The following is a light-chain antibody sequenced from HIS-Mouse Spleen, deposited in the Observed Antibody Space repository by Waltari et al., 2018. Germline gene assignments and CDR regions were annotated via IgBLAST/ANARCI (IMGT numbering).Light chain of an antibody. CDR3: SSYTSSSIYV. CDR1: SSDVGGYNY. CDR2: DVS. Sequence: QSALTQPASVSGSPGQSITIPCTGTSSDVGGYNYVPWYQQHPGKAPKLMIYDVSNRPSGVSNRFSGSKSGNTASLTISGLQAEDEADYYCSSYTSSSIYVFGTGTKVTVL. V-gene: IGLV2-14*03. J-gene: IGLJ1*01.